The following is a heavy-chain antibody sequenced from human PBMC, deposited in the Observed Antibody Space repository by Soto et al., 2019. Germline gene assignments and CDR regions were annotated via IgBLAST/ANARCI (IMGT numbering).Heavy chain of an antibody. D-gene: IGHD3-10*01. Sequence: QVHLQQWGAGLLKPSETLSLTCAVYGGSFSGYYWSWIRQPPGKGLEWIGEINHSGSPNYNPSLTNRVSISVGTSNNQCPLKLSSVTAADTAVYYCARGRGDGYNQHWYFDLWGRGTLVTVSS. CDR1: GGSFSGYY. CDR2: INHSGSP. J-gene: IGHJ2*01. V-gene: IGHV4-34*01. CDR3: ARGRGDGYNQHWYFDL.